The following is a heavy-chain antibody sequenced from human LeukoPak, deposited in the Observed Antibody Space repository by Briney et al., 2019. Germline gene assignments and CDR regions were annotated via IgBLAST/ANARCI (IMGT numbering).Heavy chain of an antibody. Sequence: GGSLRLSCAASGFTFSSYAMTWVRQAPGKGLVWVSVISGSVGDTYYTDSVKGRFTISRDNSKNTLYLQMKSLRAEDTAVYYCAKDFTAAPGNVFHFDYWGQGTLVTVSS. CDR1: GFTFSSYA. J-gene: IGHJ4*02. D-gene: IGHD6-13*01. CDR3: AKDFTAAPGNVFHFDY. CDR2: ISGSVGDT. V-gene: IGHV3-23*01.